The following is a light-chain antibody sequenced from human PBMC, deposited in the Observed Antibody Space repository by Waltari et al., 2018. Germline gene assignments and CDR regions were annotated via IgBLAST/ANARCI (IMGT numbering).Light chain of an antibody. CDR2: DVN. J-gene: IGLJ3*02. V-gene: IGLV2-14*01. Sequence: QSALTQPASVSGSPGQSITISCTGISNDVGGYNYVSWYQQHPGKAPQLMIFDVNDRPSGVSNRFSGSKSGNTASLTISGLQAEDEADYYCNSFTSSSTWVFGGGTKLTVL. CDR1: SNDVGGYNY. CDR3: NSFTSSSTWV.